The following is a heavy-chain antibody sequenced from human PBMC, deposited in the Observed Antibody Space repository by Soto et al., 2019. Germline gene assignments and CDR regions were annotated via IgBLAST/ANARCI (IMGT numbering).Heavy chain of an antibody. D-gene: IGHD6-19*01. CDR3: ARDMRDTSGWKNFY. CDR2: ISGYNGNT. J-gene: IGHJ4*02. CDR1: GYTFSSYG. Sequence: QVQLVQSGAEVKKPGASVKVSCKASGYTFSSYGISWVRQAPGQGLEWMGWISGYNGNTHYAQKLQGRVTMTTDTSTSTAYMELRSLRSDDTDVYYCARDMRDTSGWKNFYWGQGTLVTVSS. V-gene: IGHV1-18*01.